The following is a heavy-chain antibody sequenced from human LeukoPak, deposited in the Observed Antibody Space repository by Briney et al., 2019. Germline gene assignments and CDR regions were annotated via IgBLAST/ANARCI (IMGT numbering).Heavy chain of an antibody. CDR2: MNPNSGNT. V-gene: IGHV1-8*03. D-gene: IGHD4-17*01. CDR1: GYTFTSYD. CDR3: ARDYGDYEKVDWFDP. Sequence: GASVKVSCKASGYTFTSYDINWVRQATGQGLEWMGWMNPNSGNTGYAQKFQGRVTITRNTSISTAYMELSRLRSDDTAVYYCARDYGDYEKVDWFDPWGQGTLVTVSS. J-gene: IGHJ5*02.